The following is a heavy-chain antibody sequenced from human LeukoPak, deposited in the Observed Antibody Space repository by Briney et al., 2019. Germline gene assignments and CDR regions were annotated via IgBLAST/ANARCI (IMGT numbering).Heavy chain of an antibody. CDR1: GFTFSNAW. Sequence: PGGSLRLSCAASGFTFSNAWMSWVRQAPGKGLEWVGRIKSKTDGGTTDYAAPVKGRFTISRDDSKNTLYLQTNSLKTEDTAVYYCTTDGASSIADDYWGQGTLVTVSS. V-gene: IGHV3-15*01. D-gene: IGHD6-6*01. CDR2: IKSKTDGGTT. J-gene: IGHJ4*02. CDR3: TTDGASSIADDY.